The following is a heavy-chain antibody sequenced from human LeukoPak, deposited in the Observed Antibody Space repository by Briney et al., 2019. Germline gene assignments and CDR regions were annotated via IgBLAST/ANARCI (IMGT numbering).Heavy chain of an antibody. V-gene: IGHV3-48*03. J-gene: IGHJ4*02. CDR2: ISSSGSAI. CDR3: ARVHYYDSSGFDY. CDR1: GFTFSSYE. D-gene: IGHD3-22*01. Sequence: TGGSLRLSCAASGFTFSSYEMNWVRQAPGKGVEWVSYISSSGSAIYYADSVKGQFTISRDNAKNSLYLQMSSLRAEDTAVYYCARVHYYDSSGFDYWGQGTLVTVSS.